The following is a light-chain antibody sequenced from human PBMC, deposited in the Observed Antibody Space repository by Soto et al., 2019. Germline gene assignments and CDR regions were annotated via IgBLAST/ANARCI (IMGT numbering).Light chain of an antibody. CDR1: SSNIGAGYD. Sequence: QPVLTQPPSVSGAPGQRVTISCTGSSSNIGAGYDVHWYQQLPGTAPKLLIYGNSNRPSGVPDRFSGSKSGTSASLAITGLRAEDEADYYCQSYDSSLSVWVFCGGTKLTVL. J-gene: IGLJ3*02. V-gene: IGLV1-40*01. CDR3: QSYDSSLSVWV. CDR2: GNS.